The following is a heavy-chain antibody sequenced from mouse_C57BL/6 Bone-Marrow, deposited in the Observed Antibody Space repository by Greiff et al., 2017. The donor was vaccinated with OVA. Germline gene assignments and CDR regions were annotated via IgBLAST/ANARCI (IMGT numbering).Heavy chain of an antibody. V-gene: IGHV1-81*01. Sequence: VQLQQSGAELARPGASVKLSCKASGYTFTSSGISWVKQRTGQGLEWIGELYPRSGNTYYNEKFKGKATLTADKSSSTAYMELRSLTSEDSAVYFWARDEGYYSNPWFAYWGQGTLVTVSA. D-gene: IGHD2-5*01. J-gene: IGHJ3*01. CDR3: ARDEGYYSNPWFAY. CDR2: LYPRSGNT. CDR1: GYTFTSSG.